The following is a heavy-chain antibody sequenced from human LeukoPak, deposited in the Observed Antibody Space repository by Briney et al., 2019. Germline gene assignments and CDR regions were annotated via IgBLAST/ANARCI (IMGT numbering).Heavy chain of an antibody. V-gene: IGHV1-2*02. CDR1: GYTFTGYY. Sequence: ASVKVSCKASGYTFTGYYMHWVRQAPGQGLEWMGWINPNSGGTNYAQKFQGRVTMTRDTSISTAYMELSRLRSDDTAVYYCARSPRDCYDSSGYYPDYWGQGTLVTVSS. J-gene: IGHJ4*02. D-gene: IGHD3-22*01. CDR3: ARSPRDCYDSSGYYPDY. CDR2: INPNSGGT.